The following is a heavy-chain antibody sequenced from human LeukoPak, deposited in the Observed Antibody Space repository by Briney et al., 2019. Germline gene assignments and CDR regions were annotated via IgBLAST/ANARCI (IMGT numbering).Heavy chain of an antibody. CDR1: GFTFSSYS. D-gene: IGHD3-10*01. CDR2: ISSSSSTI. V-gene: IGHV3-48*02. CDR3: ARDSYGSGNYYSPIDY. Sequence: PGGSLILSCAASGFTFSSYSMNWVRQAPGKGLEWVSYISSSSSTIYYADSVKGRFTISRDNAKNSLYLQMNSLRDEDTAVYYCARDSYGSGNYYSPIDYWGQGTLVTVSS. J-gene: IGHJ4*02.